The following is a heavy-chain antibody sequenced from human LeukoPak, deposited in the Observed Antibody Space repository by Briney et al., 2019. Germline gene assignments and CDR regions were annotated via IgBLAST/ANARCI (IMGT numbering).Heavy chain of an antibody. CDR2: IYPDDSDT. Sequence: GESLKISRKGFGYSLNSYWIGLVRQMPGKGLEWMGIIYPDDSDTRYSPSLQGPFTISADKSISTAYLQWRSLKASDTVMYYYASMVGYYTNWFDPWGQGTLVTVSS. J-gene: IGHJ5*02. CDR3: ASMVGYYTNWFDP. CDR1: GYSLNSYW. D-gene: IGHD3-3*01. V-gene: IGHV5-51*01.